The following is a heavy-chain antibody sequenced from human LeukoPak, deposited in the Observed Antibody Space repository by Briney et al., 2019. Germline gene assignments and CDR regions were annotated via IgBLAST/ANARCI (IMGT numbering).Heavy chain of an antibody. CDR1: GFTFSSYG. CDR3: AKDGGWSEFDF. CDR2: ITSDESNK. Sequence: GRSLRLSCAASGFTFSSYGMHWVRQAPGKGLDWVAAITSDESNKYYTDSVKGRFTISRDNSKNTLYLQMNSLRAEDTAVYYCAKDGGWSEFDFWGQGTLVTVSS. J-gene: IGHJ4*02. D-gene: IGHD6-19*01. V-gene: IGHV3-30*18.